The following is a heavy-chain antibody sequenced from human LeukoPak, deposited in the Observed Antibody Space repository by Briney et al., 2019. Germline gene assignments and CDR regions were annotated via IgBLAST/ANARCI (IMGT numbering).Heavy chain of an antibody. J-gene: IGHJ4*02. CDR3: ARSPHPLYYYDSSGYLDY. CDR1: GFTFSSYG. Sequence: PGGSLRLSCAASGFTFSSYGMSWVRQAPGKGLEWVSGISGSGGSTYYADSVKGRFTISRDNSKNTLYLQMNSLRAEDTAVYYCARSPHPLYYYDSSGYLDYWGQGTLVTVSS. D-gene: IGHD3-22*01. V-gene: IGHV3-23*01. CDR2: ISGSGGST.